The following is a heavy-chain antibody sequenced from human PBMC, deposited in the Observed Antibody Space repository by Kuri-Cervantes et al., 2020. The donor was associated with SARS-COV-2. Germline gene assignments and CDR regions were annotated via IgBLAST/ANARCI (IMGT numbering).Heavy chain of an antibody. CDR2: ISSSSSYI. V-gene: IGHV3-21*01. D-gene: IGHD2-21*01. CDR1: GFTFSSYS. CDR3: ASGDSYRVYFDY. J-gene: IGHJ4*02. Sequence: GESLKISCAASGFTFSSYSMNWVRQAPGKGLEWVSSISSSSSYIYYADSVKGRFTISRDNAKNSLYLQMNSLRAEDTAVYYCASGDSYRVYFDYWGQGTRVTVSS.